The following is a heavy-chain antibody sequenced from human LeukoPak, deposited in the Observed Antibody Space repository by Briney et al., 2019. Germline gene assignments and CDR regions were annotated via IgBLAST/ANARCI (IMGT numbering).Heavy chain of an antibody. CDR3: ARDPPHGRFDAFDI. V-gene: IGHV1-8*01. D-gene: IGHD2-15*01. J-gene: IGHJ3*02. CDR2: MNPNSGNT. Sequence: GASVKVSCKASGYTFTSYDINWVRQATGQGLEWMGWMNPNSGNTGYAQKFQGRVTMTRNTSISTAYMELSSLRSEDTAVYYCARDPPHGRFDAFDIWGQGTMVTVSS. CDR1: GYTFTSYD.